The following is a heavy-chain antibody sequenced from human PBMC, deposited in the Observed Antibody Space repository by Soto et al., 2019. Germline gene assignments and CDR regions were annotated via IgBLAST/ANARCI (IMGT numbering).Heavy chain of an antibody. CDR3: ARDYYDSSGYLGS. V-gene: IGHV4-61*01. J-gene: IGHJ5*02. D-gene: IGHD3-22*01. Sequence: SAPLSLTCTVAGGSSSSGSYYWSWIRQPPGKGLEWIGYIYYSGSTNYNPSLKSRVTISVDTSKNQFSLKLSSVTAADTAVYYCARDYYDSSGYLGSWGQGTLVTVSS. CDR1: GGSSSSGSYY. CDR2: IYYSGST.